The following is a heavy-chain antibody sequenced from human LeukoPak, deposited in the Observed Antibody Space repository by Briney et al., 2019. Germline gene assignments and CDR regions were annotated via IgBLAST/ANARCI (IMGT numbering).Heavy chain of an antibody. D-gene: IGHD6-19*01. Sequence: PGGSLRLSCAASGFTFSSYAMHWVRQAPGKGLEWVAVISYDGSNKYYADSVKGRFTISRDNSKNTLYLQMNSLRAEDTALYYCARWSGSGWYFGSDYWGQGTLVTVSS. CDR1: GFTFSSYA. V-gene: IGHV3-30*04. CDR3: ARWSGSGWYFGSDY. CDR2: ISYDGSNK. J-gene: IGHJ4*02.